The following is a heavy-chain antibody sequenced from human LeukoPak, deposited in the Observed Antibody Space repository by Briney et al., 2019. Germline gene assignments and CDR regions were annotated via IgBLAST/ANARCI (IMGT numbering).Heavy chain of an antibody. CDR3: TRSYSSSWFGKDYYYYYMDV. CDR2: ISGSGGST. D-gene: IGHD6-13*01. V-gene: IGHV3-23*01. CDR1: GFTFSNYG. Sequence: PGGSLRLSCAASGFTFSNYGMSWVRQAPGKGLEWVSVISGSGGSTYYADSVKGRFTISSDNSKNTLYLQMNSLRAEDTAVYYCTRSYSSSWFGKDYYYYYMDVWGKGTTATISS. J-gene: IGHJ6*03.